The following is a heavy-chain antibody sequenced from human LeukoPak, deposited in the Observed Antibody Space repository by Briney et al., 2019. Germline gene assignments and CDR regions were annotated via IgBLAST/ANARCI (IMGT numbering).Heavy chain of an antibody. V-gene: IGHV4-4*02. D-gene: IGHD5-18*01. CDR3: ARVGGYSYAKGSYFDY. J-gene: IGHJ4*02. CDR2: IYHSGST. CDR1: GGSISSSNW. Sequence: SETLSLTCAVSGGSISSSNWWSWVRQPPGKGLEWIGEIYHSGSTNYNPSLKSRVTISVDKSKNQFSLKLSSVTAADTAVYYCARVGGYSYAKGSYFDYWGQGTLVTVSS.